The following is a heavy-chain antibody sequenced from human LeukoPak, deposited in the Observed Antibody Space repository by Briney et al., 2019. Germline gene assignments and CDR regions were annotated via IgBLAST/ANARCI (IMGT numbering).Heavy chain of an antibody. J-gene: IGHJ3*02. CDR2: FNTNTGNP. CDR3: ARDHSRYSYGLGAFDI. Sequence: ASVKVSYKASGYTFTSYAMNWVRGAPGHGVGWMGWFNTNTGNPTYAQGYTGRFVFTVDTSVSTEYLLISRLKAEDTAVYYCARDHSRYSYGLGAFDIWGQGTMVTVSS. D-gene: IGHD5-18*01. CDR1: GYTFTSYA. V-gene: IGHV7-4-1*02.